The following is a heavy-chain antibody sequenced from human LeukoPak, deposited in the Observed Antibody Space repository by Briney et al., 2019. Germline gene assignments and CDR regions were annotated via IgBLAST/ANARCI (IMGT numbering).Heavy chain of an antibody. V-gene: IGHV3-30*02. CDR3: AKNRLAYCGGDCYFDFDY. CDR2: IRYDGSNK. J-gene: IGHJ4*02. D-gene: IGHD2-21*02. Sequence: GGSLRLSCAASGFTFSSYGMHWVRQAPGKGLEWVAFIRYDGSNKYYADSVKGRFTISRDNSKNTLYLQMNSLRAEDTAVYYCAKNRLAYCGGDCYFDFDYWGQGTLVTVSS. CDR1: GFTFSSYG.